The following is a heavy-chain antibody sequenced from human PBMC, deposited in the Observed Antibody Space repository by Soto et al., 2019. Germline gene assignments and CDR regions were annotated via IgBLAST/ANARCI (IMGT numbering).Heavy chain of an antibody. D-gene: IGHD1-1*01. CDR3: AKATGTTFGPFDY. CDR2: ISYDGSNK. Sequence: PGGSLRLSCAASGFTFSSYGMHWVRQAPGKGLEWVAVISYDGSNKYYTDSVRGRFTISRDNSKNTLYLQMNSLRPEDTAVYYCAKATGTTFGPFDYWGQGTLVTVSS. J-gene: IGHJ4*02. CDR1: GFTFSSYG. V-gene: IGHV3-30*18.